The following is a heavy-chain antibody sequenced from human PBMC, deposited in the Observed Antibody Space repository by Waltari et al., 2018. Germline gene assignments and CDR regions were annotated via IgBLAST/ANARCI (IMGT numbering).Heavy chain of an antibody. CDR2: ISSSGSTI. Sequence: EVQLVESGGGLVQPGGSLSLSCAASGFTFSSYEMNWVRQAPRKGLEWVSYISSSGSTIYYADSVKGRFTISRDNAKNSLYLQMNSLRAEDTAVYYCARDQGGGGSQPGYYYYGMDVWGQGTTVTVSS. D-gene: IGHD1-26*01. CDR3: ARDQGGGGSQPGYYYYGMDV. V-gene: IGHV3-48*03. J-gene: IGHJ6*02. CDR1: GFTFSSYE.